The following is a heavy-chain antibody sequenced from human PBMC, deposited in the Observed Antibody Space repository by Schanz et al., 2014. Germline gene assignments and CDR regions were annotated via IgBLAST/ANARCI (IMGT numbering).Heavy chain of an antibody. CDR3: AGDWASGRYYSDY. V-gene: IGHV3-43*01. Sequence: VQLVESGGVVVQPGGSLRLSCAASGFTFDDYTMHWVRQAPGKGLEWVSLITWDGGITYYADSLKGRFTISRDNSKNSLYLQMNSLRTEDTALYYCAGDWASGRYYSDYWGQGTLVTVSS. D-gene: IGHD1-26*01. CDR1: GFTFDDYT. CDR2: ITWDGGIT. J-gene: IGHJ4*02.